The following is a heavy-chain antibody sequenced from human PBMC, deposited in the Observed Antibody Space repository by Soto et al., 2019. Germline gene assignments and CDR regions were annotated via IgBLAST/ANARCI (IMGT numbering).Heavy chain of an antibody. CDR2: IYYSGST. J-gene: IGHJ6*03. Sequence: GYCGRRIRKQQGKGLGWIGYIYYSGSTNYNPSLKSRVTISVDTSKNQFSLKLSSVTAADTAVYYCARMDYCSGGSCYAWGNFCSYMDVWGKGTTVTVSS. CDR3: ARMDYCSGGSCYAWGNFCSYMDV. D-gene: IGHD2-15*01. V-gene: IGHV4-61*08. CDR1: GYC.